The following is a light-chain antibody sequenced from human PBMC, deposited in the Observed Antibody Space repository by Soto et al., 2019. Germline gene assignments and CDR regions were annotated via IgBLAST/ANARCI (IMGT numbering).Light chain of an antibody. CDR3: QQFGDSPPAFT. Sequence: ESMLTQSPGTLSLSPGERATLSCRASQRVSTKYLTWYQQKPGQAPRLLIYGASIRATGIPDRFSGSVSGTDVTLTIHRLEPEDFAVYYCQQFGDSPPAFTFGQGPKLEI. CDR2: GAS. J-gene: IGKJ2*01. V-gene: IGKV3-20*01. CDR1: QRVSTKY.